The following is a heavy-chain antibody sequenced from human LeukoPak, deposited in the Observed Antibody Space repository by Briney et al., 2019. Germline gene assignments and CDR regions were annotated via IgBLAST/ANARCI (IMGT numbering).Heavy chain of an antibody. D-gene: IGHD5-18*01. V-gene: IGHV5-10-1*01. CDR2: IDPSDSYT. CDR3: ATVDTAMVTRDSYYYGMDV. CDR1: GYSFTSYW. J-gene: IGHJ6*04. Sequence: GESLKISCKGSGYSFTSYWISWVRQMPGKGLEWMGRIDPSDSYTNYSPSFQGHVTISAYKSISTAYLQWGSLKASDTAMYYCATVDTAMVTRDSYYYGMDVWGKGTTVTVSS.